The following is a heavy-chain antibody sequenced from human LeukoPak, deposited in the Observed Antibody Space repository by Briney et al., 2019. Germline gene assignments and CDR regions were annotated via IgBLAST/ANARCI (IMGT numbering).Heavy chain of an antibody. J-gene: IGHJ3*02. V-gene: IGHV3-30*04. CDR1: GFTFSSYA. CDR3: ARYSSGYPDAFDI. CDR2: ISYDGSNK. Sequence: PGGSLRLSCAASGFTFSSYAMHWVRQAPGKGLEWVAVISYDGSNKYYADSVKGRFTISRDNSKNTLYLQMNSLRAEDTAVYYCARYSSGYPDAFDIWGQGTMVTVSS. D-gene: IGHD3-22*01.